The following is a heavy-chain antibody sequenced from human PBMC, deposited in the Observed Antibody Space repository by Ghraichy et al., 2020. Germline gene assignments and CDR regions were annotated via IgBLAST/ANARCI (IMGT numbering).Heavy chain of an antibody. CDR1: GGTFSSYA. Sequence: SVKVSCKASGGTFSSYAISWVRQAPGQGLEWMGGIIPIFGTANYAQKFQGRVTITADESTSTAYMELSSLRSEDTAVYYCARGGIVLRYFDCLNWFDPWGQGTLVTVSS. D-gene: IGHD3-9*01. CDR2: IIPIFGTA. V-gene: IGHV1-69*13. CDR3: ARGGIVLRYFDCLNWFDP. J-gene: IGHJ5*02.